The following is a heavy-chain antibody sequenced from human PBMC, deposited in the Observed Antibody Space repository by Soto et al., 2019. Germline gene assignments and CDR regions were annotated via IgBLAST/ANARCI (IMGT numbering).Heavy chain of an antibody. CDR3: GGDAVGATPLGWFDP. V-gene: IGHV1-2*02. D-gene: IGHD1-26*01. J-gene: IGHJ5*02. Sequence: QVQLVQSGAEVKEPGASVKVSCKTSGYTFIGYYMHWVRQAPGQGLEWMGWMNPRSGDTNYAQKFQGRVTMTRDESFTTAYMELRRLRSDDTAVYFCGGDAVGATPLGWFDPWGQGTLVTVSS. CDR2: MNPRSGDT. CDR1: GYTFIGYY.